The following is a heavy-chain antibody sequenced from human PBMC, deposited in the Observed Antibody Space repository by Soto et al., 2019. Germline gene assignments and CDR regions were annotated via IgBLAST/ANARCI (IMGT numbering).Heavy chain of an antibody. Sequence: EVQLLESGGGLVQPGGYLRLSCAASGFTFNNYAMSWIRQAPGKRLEWLLAISRSGGSTYYAESVKGRFTISRDNSKSTLFLHMNSLRAEDTAVYYCAKRGTTMFRGVYPFDSWGQGTLVTVSS. D-gene: IGHD3-10*01. CDR1: GFTFNNYA. CDR3: AKRGTTMFRGVYPFDS. V-gene: IGHV3-23*01. J-gene: IGHJ4*02. CDR2: ISRSGGST.